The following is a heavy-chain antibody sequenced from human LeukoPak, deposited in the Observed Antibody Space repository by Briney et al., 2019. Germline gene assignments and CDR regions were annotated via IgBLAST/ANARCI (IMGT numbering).Heavy chain of an antibody. CDR1: GYTFTVYF. CDR2: MNPDNGGT. J-gene: IGHJ4*02. D-gene: IGHD3-16*01. V-gene: IGHV1-2*02. Sequence: ASVRVSCKASGYTFTVYFMHWVRQAPGQGLEWMGLMNPDNGGTHYAQKFQGRVTMTRDSSINTAYMELSRLTSDDTAVYYCATLGGHSLAAQNGYWGQGTLVTVSS. CDR3: ATLGGHSLAAQNGY.